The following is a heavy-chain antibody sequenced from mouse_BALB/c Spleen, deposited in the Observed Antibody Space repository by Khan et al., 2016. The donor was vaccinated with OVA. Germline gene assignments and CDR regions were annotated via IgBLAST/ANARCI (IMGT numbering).Heavy chain of an antibody. CDR2: INPSTGYT. D-gene: IGHD1-1*02. CDR3: ARRGLSGIFAY. Sequence: QVQLKQSGAELAKPGASVKMSCTASGYTFTTNWMHWVKQRPGQGLEWIGYINPSTGYTEYNQNFKDKATLTADESSSTAYMQLNSLTSEDSAVYYCARRGLSGIFAYWGQGTLVTVSP. V-gene: IGHV1-7*01. J-gene: IGHJ3*01. CDR1: GYTFTTNW.